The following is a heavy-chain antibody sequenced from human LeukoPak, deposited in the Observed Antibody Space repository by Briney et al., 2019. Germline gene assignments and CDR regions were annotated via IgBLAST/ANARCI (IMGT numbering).Heavy chain of an antibody. V-gene: IGHV1-18*01. CDR1: GYTFTSYG. D-gene: IGHD2-2*01. CDR3: ARVRPPTNRGIVVVPAAMPGWFDP. J-gene: IGHJ5*02. Sequence: ASVNVSCKASGYTFTSYGISWVRQAPGQGLEWMGWISAYNGNTNYAQKLQGRVTMTTDTSTSTAYMELSSLRSEDTAVYYCARVRPPTNRGIVVVPAAMPGWFDPWGQGTLVTVSS. CDR2: ISAYNGNT.